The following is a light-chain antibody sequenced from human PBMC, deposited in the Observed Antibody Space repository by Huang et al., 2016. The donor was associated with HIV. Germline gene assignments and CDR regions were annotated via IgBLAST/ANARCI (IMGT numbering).Light chain of an antibody. CDR1: PSLGSSS. V-gene: IGKV3-20*01. J-gene: IGKJ4*01. CDR3: QQYDSSPVT. CDR2: VAS. Sequence: EIVLTQSPGTLSLSPGERVTPSCRASPSLGSSSLAWYQQKAGQAPRRLMYVASSRATGIPDRFRGSGSGTDFTLSISRLEPEDFAVYYCQQYDSSPVTFGGGTKVEIK.